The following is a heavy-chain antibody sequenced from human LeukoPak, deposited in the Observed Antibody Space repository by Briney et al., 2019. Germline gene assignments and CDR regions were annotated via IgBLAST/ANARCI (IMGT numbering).Heavy chain of an antibody. Sequence: GGSLRLSCAASGFTFSSYTMNWVLQAPGKGLEWVSSISSSSYIYYADSLKGRFTISRDNAKNSLYLQMNSLRAEDTAVYFCARDTYGDYSLDIWGQGTLVTVSP. D-gene: IGHD4-17*01. V-gene: IGHV3-21*01. CDR3: ARDTYGDYSLDI. J-gene: IGHJ4*02. CDR1: GFTFSSYT. CDR2: ISSSSYI.